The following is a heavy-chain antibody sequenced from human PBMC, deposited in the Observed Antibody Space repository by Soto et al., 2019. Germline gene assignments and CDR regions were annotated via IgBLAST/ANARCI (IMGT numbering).Heavy chain of an antibody. V-gene: IGHV4-31*03. D-gene: IGHD2-2*01. Sequence: QVQLQESGPGLVKPSQTLSLTCTVSGGSNIRDGYYWSWIRQHPGKGLEWIAYISYSGSSYSNPSLTRRVTISADTSKNQFSLRLTSVTAADTAVYFCARATPAGSADFWGHGTLVTVSS. CDR1: GGSNIRDGYY. CDR3: ARATPAGSADF. CDR2: ISYSGSS. J-gene: IGHJ4*01.